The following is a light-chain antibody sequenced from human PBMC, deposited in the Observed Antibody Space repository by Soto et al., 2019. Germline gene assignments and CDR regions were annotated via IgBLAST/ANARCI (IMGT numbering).Light chain of an antibody. Sequence: DIQMTQSPSSVSASVGDRVTITCLASQDINSRLAWYQQKPGKAPKLLIYFAFNLESGVPSRFIGSGSGTDFTLTISSLQPEDFATYYCQQSYSTPRTFGQGTKVDIK. CDR2: FAF. J-gene: IGKJ1*01. V-gene: IGKV1-12*01. CDR3: QQSYSTPRT. CDR1: QDINSR.